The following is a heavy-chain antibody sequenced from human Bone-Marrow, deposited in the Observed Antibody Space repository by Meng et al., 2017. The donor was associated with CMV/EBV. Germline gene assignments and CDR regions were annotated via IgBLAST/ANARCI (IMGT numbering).Heavy chain of an antibody. CDR3: ARAAQDWYTMIVDYGMDV. CDR2: IKQDVSEK. CDR1: RFTFGNYW. J-gene: IGHJ6*02. V-gene: IGHV3-7*01. D-gene: IGHD3-22*01. Sequence: GGSLRLSCAACRFTFGNYWMTWVRQAPGKGLEWVANIKQDVSEKYYVDSVKGRFTSSRDNTKNSLYLQMNRLRAEDTAVFYCARAAQDWYTMIVDYGMDVWGQWTTVTFSS.